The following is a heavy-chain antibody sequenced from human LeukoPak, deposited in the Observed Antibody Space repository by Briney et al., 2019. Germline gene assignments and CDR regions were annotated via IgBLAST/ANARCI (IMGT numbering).Heavy chain of an antibody. CDR3: ARSGAYYDYVWGSYRTKEIDY. J-gene: IGHJ4*02. CDR1: GGTFSSYT. CDR2: TIPIFGTA. V-gene: IGHV1-69*13. Sequence: SVKVSCKASGGTFSSYTISWVRQAPGQGLEWMGGTIPIFGTANYAQKFQGRVTITADESTSTAYMELSSLRSEDTAVYYCARSGAYYDYVWGSYRTKEIDYWGQGTLVTVSS. D-gene: IGHD3-16*02.